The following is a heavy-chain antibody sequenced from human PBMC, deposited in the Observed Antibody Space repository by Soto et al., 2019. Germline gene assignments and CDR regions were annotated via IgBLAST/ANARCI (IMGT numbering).Heavy chain of an antibody. V-gene: IGHV4-34*01. J-gene: IGHJ3*02. D-gene: IGHD2-15*01. CDR1: GGSMISYS. Sequence: PSETLSLTCTASGGSMISYSLSWIRQPAGKGLEWIVEINHSGSTNYIPSLKSRVSISVDTSKNQFSLKLSSVTAADTAVYYCARGPDIVVVVAATRGAFDIWGQGTMVTVSS. CDR2: INHSGST. CDR3: ARGPDIVVVVAATRGAFDI.